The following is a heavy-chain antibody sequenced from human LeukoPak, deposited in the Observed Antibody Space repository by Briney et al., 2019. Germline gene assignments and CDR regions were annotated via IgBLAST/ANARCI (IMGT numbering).Heavy chain of an antibody. CDR2: IGWNSGSI. J-gene: IGHJ5*02. CDR3: AKDSVKSWAYYYGSGSLDP. D-gene: IGHD3-10*01. CDR1: GFTFDDYA. V-gene: IGHV3-9*01. Sequence: GGSLRLSCAASGFTFDDYAMHWVRQAPGKGLEWVSGIGWNSGSIGYADSVEGRFTISRDNAQNSLYLQMNTLRAEDTALYYCAKDSVKSWAYYYGSGSLDPWGQGTLVTVSS.